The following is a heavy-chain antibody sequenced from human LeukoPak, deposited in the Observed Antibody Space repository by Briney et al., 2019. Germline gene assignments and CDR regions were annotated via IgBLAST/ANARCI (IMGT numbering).Heavy chain of an antibody. J-gene: IGHJ4*02. CDR2: INPNSGGT. Sequence: ASVKVSCKASGYTFTGYYMHWVRQAPGQGLERMGWINPNSGGTNYAQKFQGRVTMTRDTSISTAYMELSRLRSDDTAVYYCAREVGSGWYIDYWGQGTLVTVSS. CDR1: GYTFTGYY. V-gene: IGHV1-2*02. CDR3: AREVGSGWYIDY. D-gene: IGHD6-19*01.